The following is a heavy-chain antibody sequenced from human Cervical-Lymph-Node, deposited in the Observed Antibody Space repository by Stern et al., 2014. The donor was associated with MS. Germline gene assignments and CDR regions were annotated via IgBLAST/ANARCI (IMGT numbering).Heavy chain of an antibody. CDR1: GFTFSDYY. J-gene: IGHJ2*01. Sequence: MQLVESGGDLVKPGGSLRLSCAASGFTFSDYYMSWIRQAPGKGLEWISYISSVGTSISYADSVKGRFTISRDNAKNTLYLQMDRLRTDDTAVYYCTRRWYFDLWGRGTLVTVSS. V-gene: IGHV3-11*01. CDR3: TRRWYFDL. CDR2: ISSVGTSI.